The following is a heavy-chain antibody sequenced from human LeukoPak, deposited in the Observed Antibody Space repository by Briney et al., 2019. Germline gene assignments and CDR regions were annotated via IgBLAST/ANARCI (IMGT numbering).Heavy chain of an antibody. CDR3: ARRLRGYDGSCSPSYYYMDV. D-gene: IGHD3-22*01. J-gene: IGHJ6*03. CDR1: GYTFTSYG. Sequence: ASVKVSCKASGYTFTSYGISWVRQAPGQGLEWMGWISAYNGNTNYAQKLQGRVTMTTDTSTNTAYMELRSLRSDDTAVYYCARRLRGYDGSCSPSYYYMDVWGKGTTVTVSS. V-gene: IGHV1-18*01. CDR2: ISAYNGNT.